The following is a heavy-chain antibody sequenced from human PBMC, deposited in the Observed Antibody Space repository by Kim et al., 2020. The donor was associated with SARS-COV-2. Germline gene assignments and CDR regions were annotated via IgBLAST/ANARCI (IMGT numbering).Heavy chain of an antibody. J-gene: IGHJ2*01. CDR3: ARVNCPWFGELLYGYFDL. CDR1: GFTVSSNY. Sequence: GGSLRLSCAASGFTVSSNYMSWVRQAPGKGLEWVSVIYSGGSTYYADSVKGRFTISRDNSKNTLYLQMNSLRAEDTAVYYCARVNCPWFGELLYGYFDLWGHGALVTVSS. CDR2: IYSGGST. D-gene: IGHD3-10*01. V-gene: IGHV3-53*01.